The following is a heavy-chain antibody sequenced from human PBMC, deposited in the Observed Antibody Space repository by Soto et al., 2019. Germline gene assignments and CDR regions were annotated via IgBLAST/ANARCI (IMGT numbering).Heavy chain of an antibody. J-gene: IGHJ4*02. CDR3: AAVSYDSSGYYYGGSR. CDR1: GFTFTSSA. V-gene: IGHV1-58*02. CDR2: IVVGSGNT. Sequence: QMQLVQSGPEVKKPGTSVKVSCKASGFTFTSSAMQWVRQARGQRLEWIGWIVVGSGNTNYAQKFQERVTNTRDMSTSTAYMELSSLRSEDTAVYYCAAVSYDSSGYYYGGSRWGQGTLVTVSS. D-gene: IGHD3-22*01.